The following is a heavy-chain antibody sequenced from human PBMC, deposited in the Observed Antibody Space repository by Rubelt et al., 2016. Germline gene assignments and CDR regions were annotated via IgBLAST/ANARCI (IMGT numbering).Heavy chain of an antibody. CDR3: ARGLGYCSGGSCYGIRDY. V-gene: IGHV3-53*04. Sequence: YYADSVKGRFTISRHNSKNTLYLQMNSLRAEDTAVYYCARGLGYCSGGSCYGIRDYWGQGTLVTVSS. J-gene: IGHJ4*02. D-gene: IGHD2-15*01.